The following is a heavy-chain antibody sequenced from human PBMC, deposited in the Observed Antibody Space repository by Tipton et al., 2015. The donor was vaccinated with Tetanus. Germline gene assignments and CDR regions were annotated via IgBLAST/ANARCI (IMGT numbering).Heavy chain of an antibody. CDR2: IYPGDSDT. CDR1: GYSFTSYW. CDR3: ARRRDSSGWFWSFDY. D-gene: IGHD6-19*01. V-gene: IGHV5-51*01. J-gene: IGHJ4*02. Sequence: QLVQSGAEVKKPGESLKISCKGSGYSFTSYWIGWVRQMPGKGLEWMGIIYPGDSDTRYSPSFQGQVTISADKSISTAYLQWSSLKASDTAMYYCARRRDSSGWFWSFDYWGQGTLVTVSS.